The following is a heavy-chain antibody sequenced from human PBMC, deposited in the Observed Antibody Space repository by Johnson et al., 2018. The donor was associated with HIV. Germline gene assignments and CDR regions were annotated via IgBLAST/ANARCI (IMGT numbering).Heavy chain of an antibody. V-gene: IGHV3-NL1*01. D-gene: IGHD4-23*01. J-gene: IGHJ3*02. CDR2: IYSGGNT. Sequence: QMQLVESGGGVVRPGGSLRLSCAASGFMFDDYGMSWVRQVPGKGLEWVSVIYSGGNTYYADSVRGRFTISRDNSKNTLYLQMNSLRAEDTAVYYCAKVGATVITPRGEAFDIWGQGTMVTVSS. CDR3: AKVGATVITPRGEAFDI. CDR1: GFMFDDYG.